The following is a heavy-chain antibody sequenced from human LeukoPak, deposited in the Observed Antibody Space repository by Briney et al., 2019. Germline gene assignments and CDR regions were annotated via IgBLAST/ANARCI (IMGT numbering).Heavy chain of an antibody. V-gene: IGHV4-34*01. Sequence: SETLSLTCAVYGGSFSGYYWSWFRQPAGKGLEWIGEINHSGSTNYNPSLKSRVTISVDTSKNQFSLKLSSVTAADTAVYYCARDRGYCSSTSCPGVDVWGKGTTVTVSS. D-gene: IGHD2-2*01. CDR3: ARDRGYCSSTSCPGVDV. J-gene: IGHJ6*04. CDR1: GGSFSGYY. CDR2: INHSGST.